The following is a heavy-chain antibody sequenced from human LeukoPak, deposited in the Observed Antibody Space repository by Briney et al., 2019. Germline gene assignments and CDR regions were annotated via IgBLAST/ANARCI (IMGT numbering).Heavy chain of an antibody. J-gene: IGHJ3*02. D-gene: IGHD4-17*01. CDR1: GFTLSSYA. CDR3: ARVGLYGDYDAGAFDI. Sequence: PGGALRLSCAASGFTLSSYAMHWVRQAPRKGLEYVSAISSNGGSTYYANSVKGRFTISRDNSKNTLYLQMGSLRAEDMAVYYCARVGLYGDYDAGAFDIWGQGTMVTVSS. V-gene: IGHV3-64*01. CDR2: ISSNGGST.